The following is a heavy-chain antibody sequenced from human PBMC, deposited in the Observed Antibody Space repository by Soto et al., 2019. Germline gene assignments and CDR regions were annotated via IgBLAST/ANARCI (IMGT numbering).Heavy chain of an antibody. J-gene: IGHJ6*02. CDR2: IWYDGSNK. V-gene: IGHV3-33*01. D-gene: IGHD2-2*01. CDR1: GFTFSSYG. Sequence: PGGSLRLSCAASGFTFSSYGMHWVRQAPGKGLEWVAVIWYDGSNKYYADSVKGRFTTSRDNSKNTLYLQMNSLRAEDTAVYYCARDRCSSTSCYYYYYGMDVWGQGTTVTVSS. CDR3: ARDRCSSTSCYYYYYGMDV.